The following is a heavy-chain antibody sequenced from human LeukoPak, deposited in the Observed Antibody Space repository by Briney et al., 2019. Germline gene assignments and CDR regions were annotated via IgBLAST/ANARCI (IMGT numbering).Heavy chain of an antibody. Sequence: EASVKVSCKASGYTFTSYDINWVRQATGQGLEWMGWMNPNSGNTGYAQKFQGRVTITTDESTSTAYVELSSLRSEDTAVYYCARAPTEMATMVGDYWGQGTLVTVSS. V-gene: IGHV1-8*03. J-gene: IGHJ4*02. CDR1: GYTFTSYD. CDR2: MNPNSGNT. D-gene: IGHD5-24*01. CDR3: ARAPTEMATMVGDY.